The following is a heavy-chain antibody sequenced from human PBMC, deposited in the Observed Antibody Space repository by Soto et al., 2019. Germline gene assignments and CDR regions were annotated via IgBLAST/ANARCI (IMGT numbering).Heavy chain of an antibody. CDR2: IYYSGST. CDR3: ARGTSGYDNYGMDV. V-gene: IGHV4-59*01. Sequence: PSKTLSLTCTVSGGSISSYYWSWIRQPPGKGLEWIGYIYYSGSTNYNPSLKSRVTISVDTSKNQFSLKLSSVTAADTAVYYCARGTSGYDNYGMDVWGQGTTVTVSS. CDR1: GGSISSYY. J-gene: IGHJ6*02. D-gene: IGHD5-12*01.